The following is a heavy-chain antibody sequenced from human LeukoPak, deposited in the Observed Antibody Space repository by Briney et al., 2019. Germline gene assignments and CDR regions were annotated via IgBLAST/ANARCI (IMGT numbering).Heavy chain of an antibody. J-gene: IGHJ6*02. CDR3: ARDLHSYGYWDV. CDR1: GGSISSYY. D-gene: IGHD5-18*01. Sequence: PSETLSLTCIVSGGSISSYYWSWIRQPPGKGLEWIGYIYYSGSTNYNPSLKSRVTISVDTSKNQFSLKLSSVTAADTAVYYCARDLHSYGYWDVWGQGTTVTVSS. CDR2: IYYSGST. V-gene: IGHV4-59*01.